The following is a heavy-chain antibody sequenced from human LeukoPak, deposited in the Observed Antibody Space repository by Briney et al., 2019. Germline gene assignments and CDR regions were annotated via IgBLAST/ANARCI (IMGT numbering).Heavy chain of an antibody. CDR3: ANQLGYCSSTSCYKVY. J-gene: IGHJ4*02. CDR2: IKKDGSEK. V-gene: IGHV3-7*01. D-gene: IGHD2-2*02. CDR1: GFTFSSNW. Sequence: PGGTRRLSSAASGFTFSSNWMSWLRQAPGQGLEWVANIKKDGSEKYYVYSVKGRLTISRDNATNSLYLQMNSPGAEATSVYYCANQLGYCSSTSCYKVYWGQGTLVTVSS.